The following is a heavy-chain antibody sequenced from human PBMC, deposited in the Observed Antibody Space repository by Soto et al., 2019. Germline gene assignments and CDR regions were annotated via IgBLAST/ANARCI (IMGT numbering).Heavy chain of an antibody. D-gene: IGHD6-13*01. CDR2: IHPGDSDT. CDR3: ARNSSSYGWLEP. V-gene: IGHV5-51*01. J-gene: IGHJ5*02. Sequence: PGESLKISCKGSGYSLTSYWIGWVRQMPGKGLDWRGIIHPGDSDTRSSPSFQGQVTISADKSISTAYLQWSSLKASDTAMYYCARNSSSYGWLEPWGQGPLVTVAS. CDR1: GYSLTSYW.